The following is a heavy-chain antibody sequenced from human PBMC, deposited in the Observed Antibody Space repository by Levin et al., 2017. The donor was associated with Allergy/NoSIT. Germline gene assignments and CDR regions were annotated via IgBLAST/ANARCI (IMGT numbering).Heavy chain of an antibody. CDR1: GGSITSYY. D-gene: IGHD3-9*01. CDR3: ARSRVLTGFYEG. Sequence: PSETLSLTCTVSGGSITSYYWSWIRQPPGKGLEWIGYIYYTGSTNQNPSLKSRVTMSVDTSKNQFSLKLNSVTAADTAVYYCARSRVLTGFYEGWGQGTLVTVSA. CDR2: IYYTGST. J-gene: IGHJ4*02. V-gene: IGHV4-59*01.